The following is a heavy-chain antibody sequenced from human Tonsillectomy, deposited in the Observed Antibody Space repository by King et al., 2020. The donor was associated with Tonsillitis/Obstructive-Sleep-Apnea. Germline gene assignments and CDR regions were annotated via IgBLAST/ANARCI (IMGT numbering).Heavy chain of an antibody. CDR3: AKDFWSCSGGSCYSVWYFDL. D-gene: IGHD2-15*01. Sequence: VQLVESGGGVVQPGRSLRLSCAASGFTFSSYGMHWVRQAPGKGLEWVAVISYDGINNYYADSVKGRFTISRDNSKNTLYLQMNSLRAEDTAVYYCAKDFWSCSGGSCYSVWYFDLWGRGTLVTVSS. CDR2: ISYDGINN. V-gene: IGHV3-30*18. J-gene: IGHJ2*01. CDR1: GFTFSSYG.